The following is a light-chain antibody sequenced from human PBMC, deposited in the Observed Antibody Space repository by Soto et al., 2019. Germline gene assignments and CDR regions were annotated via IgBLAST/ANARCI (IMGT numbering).Light chain of an antibody. J-gene: IGKJ1*01. CDR1: QSISNY. CDR2: GAS. V-gene: IGKV1-39*01. Sequence: DIQVTQSPSSLSASVGERVTITCRAGQSISNYLSWYQQKPGKAPKLLISGASSLQSGVPSRFSGSGSGTDFTLTISSLQPEDFGTYYCQQSYSWTFGQGTKVEI. CDR3: QQSYSWT.